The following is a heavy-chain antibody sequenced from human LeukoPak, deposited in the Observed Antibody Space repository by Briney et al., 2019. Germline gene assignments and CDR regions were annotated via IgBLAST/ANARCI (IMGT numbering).Heavy chain of an antibody. CDR2: INHSGST. Sequence: SETLSLTCAVYGGSFSGYYWSWIRQPPGKGLEWIGEINHSGSTNYNPSLKSRVTISVDTSKNQFSLKLSSVTAADTAVYYCARVSGYYDILTGYNWFDPWGQGTLVTVSS. J-gene: IGHJ5*02. CDR1: GGSFSGYY. V-gene: IGHV4-34*01. CDR3: ARVSGYYDILTGYNWFDP. D-gene: IGHD3-9*01.